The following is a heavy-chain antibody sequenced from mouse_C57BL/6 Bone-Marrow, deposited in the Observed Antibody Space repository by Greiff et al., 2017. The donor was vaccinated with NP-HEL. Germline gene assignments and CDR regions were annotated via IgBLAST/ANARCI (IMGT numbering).Heavy chain of an antibody. Sequence: EVQVVESGGGLVKPGGSLKLSCAASGFTFSDYGMHWVRQAPEKGLEWVAYISSGSSTIYYVDKVKGRFTITNDNANNTLFLQMTSLRAEATAMYYCAVTKEMDYWGQGTSVTVSS. D-gene: IGHD2-12*01. CDR2: ISSGSSTI. CDR1: GFTFSDYG. V-gene: IGHV5-17*01. CDR3: AVTKEMDY. J-gene: IGHJ4*01.